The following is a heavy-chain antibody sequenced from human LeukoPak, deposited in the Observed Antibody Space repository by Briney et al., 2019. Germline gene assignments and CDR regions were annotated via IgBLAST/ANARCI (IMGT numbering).Heavy chain of an antibody. J-gene: IGHJ4*02. V-gene: IGHV4-31*03. CDR2: IYYSGST. CDR3: ARVPRGSTNYFDY. D-gene: IGHD3-10*01. Sequence: PSETLSLTCTVSGGSISSGGYYWSWLRQHPGKGLEWIRYIYYSGSTYYNPSLKSRVTISVDTSKNQFSLKLSSVTAADTAVYYCARVPRGSTNYFDYWGQGTLVTVSS. CDR1: GGSISSGGYY.